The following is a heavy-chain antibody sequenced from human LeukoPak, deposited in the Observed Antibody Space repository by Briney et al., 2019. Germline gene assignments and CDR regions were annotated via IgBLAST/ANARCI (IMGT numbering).Heavy chain of an antibody. CDR2: ICYSVST. Sequence: PSETLSLTCTVSGDSVSSSTYYWDWIRQPPGKGLEWIGNICYSVSTYYNPSLRSRVTMSVDTSKNQFSLRLSSVTAADTAIYYCARHSRSGYAGYENAFDLWGQGTMVSVSS. CDR1: GDSVSSSTYY. D-gene: IGHD5-12*01. CDR3: ARHSRSGYAGYENAFDL. J-gene: IGHJ3*01. V-gene: IGHV4-39*01.